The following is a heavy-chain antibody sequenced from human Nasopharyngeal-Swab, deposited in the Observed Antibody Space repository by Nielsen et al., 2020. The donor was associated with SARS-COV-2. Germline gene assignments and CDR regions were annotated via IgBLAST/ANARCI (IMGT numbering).Heavy chain of an antibody. D-gene: IGHD6-19*01. J-gene: IGHJ6*02. CDR1: GYTFTGYY. Sequence: ASVKVSCKASGYTFTGYYMHWVRQAPGQGLEWMGRIIPNSGGTNYAQKFQGRVTMTRDTSISTAYMELSRLRSDDTAVYYCARDPTSVAGTGDYYYGMDVWGQGTTVTVSS. V-gene: IGHV1-2*06. CDR3: ARDPTSVAGTGDYYYGMDV. CDR2: IIPNSGGT.